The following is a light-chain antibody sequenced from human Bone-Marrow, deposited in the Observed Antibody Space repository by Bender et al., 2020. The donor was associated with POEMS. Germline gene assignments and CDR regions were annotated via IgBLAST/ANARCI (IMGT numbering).Light chain of an antibody. CDR1: SSNIGAGYD. CDR2: DNS. Sequence: QSVLTQPPSVSEAPGQRVTISCTGSSSNIGAGYDVHWYQQLPGTAPKLLIYDNSNRPSGVPDRFSGSKSGTSASLAITGLQAEDEADYYCQSYDNSLGGWVFGGGTKLTVL. CDR3: QSYDNSLGGWV. V-gene: IGLV1-40*01. J-gene: IGLJ3*02.